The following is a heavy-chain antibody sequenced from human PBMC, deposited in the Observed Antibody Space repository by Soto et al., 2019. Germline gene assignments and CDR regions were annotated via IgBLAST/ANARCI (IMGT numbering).Heavy chain of an antibody. V-gene: IGHV4-59*01. CDR1: GGSISSYY. Sequence: ETLSLTCTVSGGSISSYYWSWIRQPPGKGLEWNGYIYYSGSTNYNPSLKSRVTISVDTSKNQFSLKLSSVTAADTAVYYCARVNYTIFGVVIPNNYYYYYMDVWGKGTTVTVSS. J-gene: IGHJ6*03. D-gene: IGHD3-3*01. CDR3: ARVNYTIFGVVIPNNYYYYYMDV. CDR2: IYYSGST.